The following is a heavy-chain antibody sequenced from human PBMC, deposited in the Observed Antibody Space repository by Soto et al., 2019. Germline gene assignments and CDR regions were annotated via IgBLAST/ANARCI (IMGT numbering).Heavy chain of an antibody. V-gene: IGHV1-18*01. CDR1: GYTFTTYG. CDR2: ITPFNDNT. J-gene: IGHJ4*02. D-gene: IGHD2-21*02. Sequence: QIHLVQSGGEVKKPGASVKVSCKTSGYTFTTYGISWVRQAPGQGLEWMGWITPFNDNTNYAQNLQGRVTMTTDTSTNTAYLELRSLTSDDTAVYYCARTDKGDNGPPLDNWGQGTLVTVSS. CDR3: ARTDKGDNGPPLDN.